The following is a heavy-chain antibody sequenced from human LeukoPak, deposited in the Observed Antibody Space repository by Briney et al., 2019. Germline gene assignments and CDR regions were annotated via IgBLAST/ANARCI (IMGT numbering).Heavy chain of an antibody. J-gene: IGHJ5*02. CDR2: IYYSGST. CDR3: ARGYDITMVRGEGGHWFDP. V-gene: IGHV4-39*07. Sequence: PSETLSLTRTVSGGSISSSSYYWGWIRQPPGKGLEWIGSIYYSGSTNYNPSLKSRVTISVDTSKNQFSLKLSSVTAADTAVYYCARGYDITMVRGEGGHWFDPWGQGTLVTVSS. D-gene: IGHD3-10*01. CDR1: GGSISSSSYY.